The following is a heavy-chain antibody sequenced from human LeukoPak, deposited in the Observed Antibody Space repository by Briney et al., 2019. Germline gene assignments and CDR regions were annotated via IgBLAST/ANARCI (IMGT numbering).Heavy chain of an antibody. J-gene: IGHJ4*02. V-gene: IGHV3-7*03. CDR3: ARDKGSDEGSKFDY. CDR1: GFTFSSYW. CDR2: IRQDGSEK. Sequence: PGGSLRLSCAASGFTFSSYWMSWVRQVPGRGLEWVANIRQDGSEKYYVDSVKGRFTISRDNAKNSLYLQMNSLRAEDTAVFFCARDKGSDEGSKFDYWGQGTLVTVSS.